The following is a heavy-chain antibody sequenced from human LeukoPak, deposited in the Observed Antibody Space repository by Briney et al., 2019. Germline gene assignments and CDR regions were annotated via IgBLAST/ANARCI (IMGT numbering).Heavy chain of an antibody. CDR3: AKVVLRYSGYNNLDY. CDR2: ISYDGSNK. CDR1: GFTFSSYG. Sequence: GRSLRLSCAASGFTFSSYGMHWVRQAPGKGLEWVAVISYDGSNKYYADSVKGRFTISRDNSKNTLYLQMNSLRAEDTAVYYCAKVVLRYSGYNNLDYWGQGTLVTVSS. J-gene: IGHJ4*02. D-gene: IGHD5-12*01. V-gene: IGHV3-30*18.